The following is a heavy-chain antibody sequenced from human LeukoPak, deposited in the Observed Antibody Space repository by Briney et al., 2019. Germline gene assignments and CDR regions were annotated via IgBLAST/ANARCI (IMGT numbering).Heavy chain of an antibody. J-gene: IGHJ4*02. CDR1: GGSISSYY. V-gene: IGHV4-4*09. D-gene: IGHD5-18*01. CDR3: ARILSWGGYSYGAFDY. Sequence: SETLSLTCTVSGGSISSYYWSWIRQPPGKGLEWIGYIYTSGSTNYNPSPKSRVTISVDTSKNQFSLKLSSVTAADTAVYYCARILSWGGYSYGAFDYWGQGTLVTVSS. CDR2: IYTSGST.